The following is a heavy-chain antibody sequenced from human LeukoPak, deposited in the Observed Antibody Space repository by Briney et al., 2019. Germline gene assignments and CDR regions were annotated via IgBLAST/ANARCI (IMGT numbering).Heavy chain of an antibody. D-gene: IGHD4-11*01. CDR1: GGSINSYY. V-gene: IGHV4-59*01. CDR3: ARVAYSTPGYYYMDV. CDR2: IYYSGTT. J-gene: IGHJ6*03. Sequence: PSETLSLTCTVSGGSINSYYWSWIRQPPGKGLEWNGYIYYSGTTIYNPSLKSRVTISVDTSKSQFSLKLSFVTTADTALYYCARVAYSTPGYYYMDVWGKGTTVTV.